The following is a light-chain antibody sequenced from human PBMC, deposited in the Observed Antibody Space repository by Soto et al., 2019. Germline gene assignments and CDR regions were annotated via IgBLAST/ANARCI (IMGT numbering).Light chain of an antibody. CDR2: DAS. V-gene: IGKV3-11*01. J-gene: IGKJ4*01. Sequence: DIVLTQSPATLSLSPGERATLSCRASQSVSSSLAWYQQKPGQTPRLLIYDASNRATGIPARLNGSGSGTDFTLTVSSLEPEDFAVYYCQQRSNWPLTFGGGTKVEIK. CDR3: QQRSNWPLT. CDR1: QSVSSS.